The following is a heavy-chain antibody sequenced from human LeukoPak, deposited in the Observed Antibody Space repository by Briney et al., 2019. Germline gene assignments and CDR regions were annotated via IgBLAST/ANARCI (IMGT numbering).Heavy chain of an antibody. V-gene: IGHV4-39*01. CDR3: ARLGLSSWYIDY. J-gene: IGHJ4*02. CDR2: IYYSGST. CDR1: GGSISSSSYY. D-gene: IGHD6-13*01. Sequence: PSETLSLTCTVSGGSISSSSYYWGWIRQPPGKGLEWIGSIYYSGSTYYNPSLKSRVTISVDTSKNQFSLKLSSVTDADTAVYYCARLGLSSWYIDYWGQGTLVTVSS.